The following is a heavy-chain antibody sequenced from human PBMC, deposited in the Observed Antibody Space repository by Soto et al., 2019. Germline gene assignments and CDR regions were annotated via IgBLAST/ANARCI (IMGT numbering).Heavy chain of an antibody. V-gene: IGHV3-23*01. CDR3: AKGHSSGWSPAPYFDY. J-gene: IGHJ4*02. CDR1: GFTFSSYA. Sequence: GGSLRLSCAASGFTFSSYAMSWVRQAPGKGLEWVSAISGSGGSTYYADSVKGRFTISRDNSKNTLYLQMNSLGAEDTAVYYCAKGHSSGWSPAPYFDYWGQGTLVTVSS. D-gene: IGHD6-19*01. CDR2: ISGSGGST.